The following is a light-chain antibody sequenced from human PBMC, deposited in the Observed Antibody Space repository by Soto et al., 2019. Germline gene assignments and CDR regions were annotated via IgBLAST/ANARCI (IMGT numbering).Light chain of an antibody. CDR1: QSVSSSY. V-gene: IGKV3-20*01. CDR2: GAS. CDR3: QHYGSTPWT. Sequence: EVGLTQSPGTLSLSAGERATLSCRASQSVSSSYLAWYQQKPGQAPRLLIYGASSRATDIPDRITGSGSGTDFTLTISRLEPEDFAVYYCQHYGSTPWTFGQGTKVEIK. J-gene: IGKJ1*01.